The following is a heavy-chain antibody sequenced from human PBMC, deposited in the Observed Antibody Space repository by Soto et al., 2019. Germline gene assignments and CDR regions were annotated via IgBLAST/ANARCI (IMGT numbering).Heavy chain of an antibody. Sequence: PSETLSLTCNVSGGSVSDYYWSWIRQAPGKGLEWIGYIHERGVTNYNPSLKSRVNMSVDTSKNQFSLTLRSVHTADTAIYFCARDPAGDYGHWGRGTLVTVSS. CDR2: IHERGVT. J-gene: IGHJ4*02. V-gene: IGHV4-59*02. CDR3: ARDPAGDYGH. CDR1: GGSVSDYY. D-gene: IGHD4-17*01.